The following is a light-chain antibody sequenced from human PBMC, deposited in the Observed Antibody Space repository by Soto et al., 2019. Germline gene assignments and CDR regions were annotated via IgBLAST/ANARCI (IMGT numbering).Light chain of an antibody. CDR2: DND. V-gene: IGLV1-51*01. CDR1: SSNIGSNY. Sequence: QSVLTQPPSVSAAPGQRVTISCSGSSSNIGSNYVSWYQHLPGTAPNLLIYDNDRRPSGLPDRFSASKSDTSATLDITGLQTGDEADYYCGAWDSSLSVVMFGGGTKVTVL. J-gene: IGLJ3*02. CDR3: GAWDSSLSVVM.